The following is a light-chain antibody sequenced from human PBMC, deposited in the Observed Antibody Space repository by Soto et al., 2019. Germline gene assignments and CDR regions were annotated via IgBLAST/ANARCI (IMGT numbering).Light chain of an antibody. CDR3: QHYGSSPPYT. Sequence: PGERATLYCRASRSVSSSYLAWYQHKAGQAPRLLISGASNRATDIPDRFSGSESGTDFTLTISRLESEDFAVYYCQHYGSSPPYTFGQGTKLEIK. J-gene: IGKJ2*01. CDR1: RSVSSSY. V-gene: IGKV3-20*01. CDR2: GAS.